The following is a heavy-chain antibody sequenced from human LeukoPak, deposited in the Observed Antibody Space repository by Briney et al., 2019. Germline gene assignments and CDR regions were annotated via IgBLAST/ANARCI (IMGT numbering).Heavy chain of an antibody. J-gene: IGHJ4*02. CDR2: IYHSGST. CDR3: AGSGYYVDY. Sequence: SETLSLTCTVSGGSISSGGYYWSWIRQPPGKGLEWIGYIYHSGSTYYNPSLKSRVTISVDRSKNQFSLKLSSVTAADTAVYYCAGSGYYVDYWGQGTLVTVSS. V-gene: IGHV4-30-2*01. D-gene: IGHD3-3*01. CDR1: GGSISSGGYY.